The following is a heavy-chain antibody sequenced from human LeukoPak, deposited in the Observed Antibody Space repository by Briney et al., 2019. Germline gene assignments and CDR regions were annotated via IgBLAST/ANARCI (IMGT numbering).Heavy chain of an antibody. Sequence: GGSLRLSCAASGFTFSSYWMSWVRQAPGKGLEWVANIKQDGSEKYYVDSVKGRFTISRDNAKNSLYLQMNSLRAEDTAVYYCARDNISPADYDFWSGYYYYYYYMDVWGKGTTVTVSS. D-gene: IGHD3-3*01. CDR3: ARDNISPADYDFWSGYYYYYYYMDV. J-gene: IGHJ6*03. CDR1: GFTFSSYW. V-gene: IGHV3-7*01. CDR2: IKQDGSEK.